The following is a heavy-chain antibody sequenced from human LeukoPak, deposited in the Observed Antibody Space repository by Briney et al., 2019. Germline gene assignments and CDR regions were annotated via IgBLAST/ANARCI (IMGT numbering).Heavy chain of an antibody. Sequence: SVKVSCKAPGGTFSSYAISWVRQAPGQGLEWMGGIIPIFGTANYAQKFQGRVTITADESTSTAYMELSSLRSEDTAVYYCACLRDGYNYYYYGMDVWGQGTTVTVSS. CDR1: GGTFSSYA. D-gene: IGHD5-12*01. V-gene: IGHV1-69*13. CDR2: IIPIFGTA. CDR3: ACLRDGYNYYYYGMDV. J-gene: IGHJ6*02.